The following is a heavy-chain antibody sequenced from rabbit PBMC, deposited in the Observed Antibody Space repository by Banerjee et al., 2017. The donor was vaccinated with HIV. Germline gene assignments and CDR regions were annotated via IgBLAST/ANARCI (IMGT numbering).Heavy chain of an antibody. CDR1: GFDFSGDG. CDR2: IGDGIT. D-gene: IGHD7-1*01. CDR3: LRRWHSTDL. Sequence: EESGGGLVKPGASLTLTCTASGFDFSGDGINWVRQAPGKGPEWIAKIGDGITNYANSVKGRFTVSTDNAQNTVFPQLNSLTAADTATYFCLRRWHSTDLWGPGTLVTV. V-gene: IGHV1S47*01. J-gene: IGHJ6*01.